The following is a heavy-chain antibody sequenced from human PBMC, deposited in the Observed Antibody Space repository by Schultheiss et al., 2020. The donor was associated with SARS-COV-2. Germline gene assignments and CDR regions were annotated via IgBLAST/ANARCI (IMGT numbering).Heavy chain of an antibody. CDR2: ISYDGSNK. D-gene: IGHD1-14*01. J-gene: IGHJ6*02. V-gene: IGHV3-30*03. CDR1: GFTFSSYG. Sequence: GGSLRLSCAASGFTFSSYGMHWVRQAPGKGLEWVAVISYDGSNKYYADSVKGRFTISRDNSKNTLYLQMNSLRAEDTAVYYCARGNLRYGMDVWGQGTTVTVSS. CDR3: ARGNLRYGMDV.